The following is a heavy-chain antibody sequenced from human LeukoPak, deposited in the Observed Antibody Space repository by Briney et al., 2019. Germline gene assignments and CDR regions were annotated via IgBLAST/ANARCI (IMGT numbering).Heavy chain of an antibody. V-gene: IGHV1-8*01. CDR3: AKATTQGSYYYGMDV. J-gene: IGHJ6*02. Sequence: ASVKVSCKASGYTFTSYDINWVRQATGQGLEWMGWMNPNSGNTGYAQKFQGRVTMTRNTSISTAYMELSSLRAEDTAVYYCAKATTQGSYYYGMDVWGQGTTVTVSS. CDR1: GYTFTSYD. D-gene: IGHD3-10*01. CDR2: MNPNSGNT.